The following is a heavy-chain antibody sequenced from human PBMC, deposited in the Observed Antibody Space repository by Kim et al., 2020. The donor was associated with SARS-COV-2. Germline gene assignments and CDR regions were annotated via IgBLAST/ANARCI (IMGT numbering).Heavy chain of an antibody. J-gene: IGHJ6*02. CDR3: ARDIRLRGSADDCSSATCYNYYYGMDV. CDR2: ISSDERNK. D-gene: IGHD2-2*01. CDR1: GFTFTYYP. Sequence: GGSLRLSCAASGFTFTYYPMHWVRQAPGRGLEWVAVISSDERNKYYEDSVKGRFSISRDNSKNTVFLQMNTLRSEDTAVYYCARDIRLRGSADDCSSATCYNYYYGMDVWGHGTTVIVSS. V-gene: IGHV3-30*04.